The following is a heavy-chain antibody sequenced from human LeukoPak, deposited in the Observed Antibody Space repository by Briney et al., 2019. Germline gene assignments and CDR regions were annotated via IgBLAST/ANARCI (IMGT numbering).Heavy chain of an antibody. CDR1: GGSVGNYY. V-gene: IGHV4-59*02. Sequence: SETLSLTCTVSGGSVGNYYWNWIRQPPGKGLEWIGYIYYSGSTNYNPSLKSRVTISVDTSKNQFSLELRSVTAADTAVYYCARGFDSKSTYFDYWGQGTLVTVSS. CDR2: IYYSGST. D-gene: IGHD5-12*01. CDR3: ARGFDSKSTYFDY. J-gene: IGHJ4*02.